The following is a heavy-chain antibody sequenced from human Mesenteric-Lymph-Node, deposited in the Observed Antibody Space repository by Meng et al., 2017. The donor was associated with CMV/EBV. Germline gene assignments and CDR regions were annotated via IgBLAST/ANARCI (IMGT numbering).Heavy chain of an antibody. D-gene: IGHD3-22*01. J-gene: IGHJ3*01. CDR3: AKHYDSSDSV. CDR2: IYADVGST. V-gene: IGHV3-23*03. Sequence: GESLKISCTASGFTFSNYAMTWVRQAPGKGLEWVSGIYADVGSTFYADSVKGRFTISRDNSKNTLYLQTSSLRAEDTAVYYCAKHYDSSDSVWGQGTMVTVSS. CDR1: GFTFSNYA.